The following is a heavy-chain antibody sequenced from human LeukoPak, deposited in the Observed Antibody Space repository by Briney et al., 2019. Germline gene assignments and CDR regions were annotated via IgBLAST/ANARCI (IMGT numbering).Heavy chain of an antibody. CDR1: GFTFSSYA. V-gene: IGHV3-23*01. J-gene: IGHJ4*02. CDR3: AAVVRSGSPFDY. D-gene: IGHD6-19*01. Sequence: HAGGSLRLSCAASGFTFSSYAMNWVRQAPGKGLECVSAISASGGSTYYADSVKGRFTISRDNAKNTLYLQMTSLRVEDTAVYYCAAVVRSGSPFDYWGQGTLVTVSS. CDR2: ISASGGST.